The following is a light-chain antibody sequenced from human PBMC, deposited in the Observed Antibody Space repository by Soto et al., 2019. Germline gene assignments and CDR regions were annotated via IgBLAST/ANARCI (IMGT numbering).Light chain of an antibody. CDR3: QQSNSFPIT. CDR2: EAS. CDR1: QSVGNN. V-gene: IGKV3-11*01. J-gene: IGKJ5*01. Sequence: EIVLTQSPATLSLSPGERATLSCRASQSVGNNLAWYQQKPGQAPGLLIYEASTRATGIPARFSGSGSGTDFTLTISSLQPEDFATYYCQQSNSFPITFGQGTRLEI.